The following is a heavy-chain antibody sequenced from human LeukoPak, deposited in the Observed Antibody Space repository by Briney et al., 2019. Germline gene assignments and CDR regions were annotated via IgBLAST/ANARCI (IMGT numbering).Heavy chain of an antibody. J-gene: IGHJ6*02. Sequence: SSETLSLTCTVSGGSISSGSYYWSWIRQPAGKGLEWIGRIYTSGSTNYNPSLKSRVTISVDTSKNQFSLKLSSVTAADTAMYYCARGPQLYCSSTSCYHVYYGMDVWGQGTTVTVSS. V-gene: IGHV4-61*02. CDR1: GGSISSGSYY. CDR2: IYTSGST. CDR3: ARGPQLYCSSTSCYHVYYGMDV. D-gene: IGHD2-2*01.